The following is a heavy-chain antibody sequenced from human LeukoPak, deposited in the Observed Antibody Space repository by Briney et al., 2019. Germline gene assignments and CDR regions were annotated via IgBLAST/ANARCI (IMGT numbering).Heavy chain of an antibody. Sequence: GGSLRLSCAASGFAFSSRVMNWVRQAPGKGLEWVSSVSGSQDKPYYADSVKGRFTISRDHSKNTLFLQMDSLRADDTATYYCVRRAATVTSPWGAFDIWGQGTMVTVSS. J-gene: IGHJ3*02. CDR1: GFAFSSRV. CDR3: VRRAATVTSPWGAFDI. D-gene: IGHD4-17*01. V-gene: IGHV3-23*01. CDR2: VSGSQDKP.